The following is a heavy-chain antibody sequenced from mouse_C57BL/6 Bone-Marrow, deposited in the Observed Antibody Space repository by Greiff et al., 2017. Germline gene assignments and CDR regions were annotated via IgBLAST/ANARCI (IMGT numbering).Heavy chain of an antibody. CDR1: GYSFTGYY. Sequence: VQLQQSGPELVKPGASVKISCKASGYSFTGYYMNWVKQSPEKSLEWIGEINPSTGGTTYNQKFKAKATLTVDKSSRTAYMQLKSLTSEDAAVYYCARKVRRIFAYWGQGTLVTVSA. CDR2: INPSTGGT. CDR3: ARKVRRIFAY. J-gene: IGHJ3*01. V-gene: IGHV1-42*01. D-gene: IGHD1-3*01.